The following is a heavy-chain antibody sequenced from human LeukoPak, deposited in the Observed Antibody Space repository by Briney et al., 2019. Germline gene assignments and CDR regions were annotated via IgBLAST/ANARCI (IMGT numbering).Heavy chain of an antibody. Sequence: SETLSLTCTVSGGSISSYYWSWIRQPAGKGLEWIGRIYTSGSTNYNPSLKSRVTMSVDTSKNQFSLKLSSVTAADTAVYYCARLYYYDSSGYYGWFDPWGQGTLVTVSS. CDR2: IYTSGST. D-gene: IGHD3-22*01. V-gene: IGHV4-4*07. CDR1: GGSISSYY. CDR3: ARLYYYDSSGYYGWFDP. J-gene: IGHJ5*02.